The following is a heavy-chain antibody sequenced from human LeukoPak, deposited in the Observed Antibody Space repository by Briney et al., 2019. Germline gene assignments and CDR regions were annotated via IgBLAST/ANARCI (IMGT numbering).Heavy chain of an antibody. CDR1: GYTFSGNY. V-gene: IGHV1-2*02. D-gene: IGHD5-18*01. CDR2: INPNNGGT. CDR3: ARSWRFTAVVPDY. Sequence: GASVKVSCKASGYTFSGNYIHWVRQAPGQGLEWMGWINPNNGGTNYAQKFQGSVTMTRDTSITTAYMELSRLTSNDTAVYYCARSWRFTAVVPDYWGQGTLVTVSS. J-gene: IGHJ4*02.